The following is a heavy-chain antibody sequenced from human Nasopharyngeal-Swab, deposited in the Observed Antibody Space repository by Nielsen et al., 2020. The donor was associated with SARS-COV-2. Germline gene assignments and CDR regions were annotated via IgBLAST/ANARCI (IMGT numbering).Heavy chain of an antibody. Sequence: WIRQPPGKGLEWIGYIYYSGSTYYNPSLKSRVTISVDTSKNQVSLNLSSVTAADTAVYYCARDYRGAGYYYYGMDVWGQGTTVTVSS. D-gene: IGHD1-26*01. CDR3: ARDYRGAGYYYYGMDV. J-gene: IGHJ6*02. V-gene: IGHV4-31*02. CDR2: IYYSGST.